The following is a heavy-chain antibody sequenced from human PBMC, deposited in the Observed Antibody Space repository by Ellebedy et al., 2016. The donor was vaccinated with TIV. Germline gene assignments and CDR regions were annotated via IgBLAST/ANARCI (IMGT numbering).Heavy chain of an antibody. CDR1: GFSLSTSGMC. D-gene: IGHD3-10*01. V-gene: IGHV2-70*11. CDR3: ARAVRGVTLYGIWPNYYYGMDV. Sequence: SGPTLVKPTQTLTLTCTFSGFSLSTSGMCVSWIRQPPGKALEWLARIDWDDDKYYSTSLKTRLTISKDTSKNQLVLTMTNMDPVDTATYYCARAVRGVTLYGIWPNYYYGMDVWGQGTTVTVSS. J-gene: IGHJ6*02. CDR2: IDWDDDK.